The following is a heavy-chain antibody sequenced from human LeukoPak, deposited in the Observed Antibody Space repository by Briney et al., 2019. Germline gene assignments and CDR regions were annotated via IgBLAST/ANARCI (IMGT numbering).Heavy chain of an antibody. CDR2: ISPKTGNT. CDR1: GYIFLSYS. Sequence: GASVKVSCKASGYIFLSYSFSWVRRAPGQGLEWMGWISPKTGNTNFARKFQGRVTLTTDTPTTTAYMQLKSLRSDDTAVYYCARGGLPRNWFDPWGQGTLVTVSS. CDR3: ARGGLPRNWFDP. J-gene: IGHJ5*02. V-gene: IGHV1-18*01.